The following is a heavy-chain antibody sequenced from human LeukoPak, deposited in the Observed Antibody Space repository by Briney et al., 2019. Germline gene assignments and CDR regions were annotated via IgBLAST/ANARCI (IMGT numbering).Heavy chain of an antibody. CDR1: GYTFTGYY. D-gene: IGHD7-27*01. J-gene: IGHJ4*02. CDR3: ARALGTLYYFDY. V-gene: IGHV1-2*02. Sequence: ASVKVSCKASGYTFTGYYMHWVRQAPGQGLEWMGWINPNSGGTNYAQKFQGRVTMTRDTSISTAYMELSRLRSDDTAVYYCARALGTLYYFDYWGQGTLVTVSS. CDR2: INPNSGGT.